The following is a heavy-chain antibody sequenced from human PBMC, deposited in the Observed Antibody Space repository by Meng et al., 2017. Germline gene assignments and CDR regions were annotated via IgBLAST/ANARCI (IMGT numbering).Heavy chain of an antibody. V-gene: IGHV4-30-4*01. D-gene: IGHD4/OR15-4a*01. J-gene: IGHJ5*02. CDR1: GGSISSGHYY. Sequence: QVQLQQWGPGLVKPSQTLSLTCTVSGGSISSGHYYWSWIRQPPGKGLEWIGYIYYSGSTHYNPSLKSRVIISLDTSKNQFSLKLSSVTAADTAVYYCARRGADYGAFDPWGQGTLVTVSS. CDR3: ARRGADYGAFDP. CDR2: IYYSGST.